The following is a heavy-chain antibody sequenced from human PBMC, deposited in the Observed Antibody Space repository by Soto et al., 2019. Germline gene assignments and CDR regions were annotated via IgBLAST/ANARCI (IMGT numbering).Heavy chain of an antibody. CDR2: ISAYNGNT. CDR1: GYTFTSYG. CDR3: ARGVTIFGVVHNWFDP. J-gene: IGHJ5*02. Sequence: GPSVKVSCKASGYTFTSYGISWVRQAPGQGLEWMGWISAYNGNTNYAQKLQGRVTMTTDTSTSTAYMELRSLRSDDTAVYYCARGVTIFGVVHNWFDPWGQGTLVTVSS. V-gene: IGHV1-18*01. D-gene: IGHD3-3*01.